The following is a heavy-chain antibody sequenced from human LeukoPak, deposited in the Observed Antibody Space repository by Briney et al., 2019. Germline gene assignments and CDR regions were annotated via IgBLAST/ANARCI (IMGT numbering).Heavy chain of an antibody. J-gene: IGHJ4*02. CDR3: ARGYYDINAYYTYYFDY. CDR1: GFTLSIYT. V-gene: IGHV3-30*04. D-gene: IGHD3-22*01. CDR2: ISYDGSNK. Sequence: GGSLRLSCAATGFTLSIYTTHWVRQAPGKGLEWVAGISYDGSNKYYADSVKGRFTISRDNSKDTLYLQMNSLRAEDTAVYYCARGYYDINAYYTYYFDYWGQGTLVTVSS.